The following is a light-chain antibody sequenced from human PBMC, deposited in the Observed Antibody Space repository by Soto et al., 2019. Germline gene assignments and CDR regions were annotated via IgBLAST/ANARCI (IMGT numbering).Light chain of an antibody. CDR2: EVN. CDR1: SSDVGGYNY. Sequence: QPVLTQPPSASGSPGQSVTISCPGTSSDVGGYNYVSWYQQHPGKAPKLMIYEVNIRPSGVSNRFSGSKSGNTASLTISGLQAEDEADYYCTSWTTITIMIFGGGTIVTVL. CDR3: TSWTTITIMI. J-gene: IGLJ2*01. V-gene: IGLV2-14*01.